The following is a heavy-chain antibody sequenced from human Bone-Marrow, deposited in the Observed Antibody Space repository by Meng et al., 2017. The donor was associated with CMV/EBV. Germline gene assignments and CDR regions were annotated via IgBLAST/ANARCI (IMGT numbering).Heavy chain of an antibody. CDR1: TFTFSSYS. J-gene: IGHJ4*02. D-gene: IGHD6-6*01. CDR3: AKDVSPYSSSPLPMAH. Sequence: GESLKISCAASTFTFSSYSIHWVRQAPGKGLEWVAFIRFDGSKKYYADSVKGRFTISRDNSKNTLYLQMNSVRAEDTAVYYCAKDVSPYSSSPLPMAHWGQATLVTVSS. CDR2: IRFDGSKK. V-gene: IGHV3-30*02.